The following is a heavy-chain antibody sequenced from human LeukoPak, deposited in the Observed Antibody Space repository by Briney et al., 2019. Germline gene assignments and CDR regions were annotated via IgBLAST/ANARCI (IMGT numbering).Heavy chain of an antibody. V-gene: IGHV3-30-3*01. CDR1: GFTFSSYA. CDR2: ISFDGSIK. Sequence: GGSLRLSCAASGFTFSSYAMHWVRQAPGKGLDWVSVISFDGSIKAYADSVEGQFIISRDNSKKTLYLQMNRLSPEDTAVYYCARDLVAGTPDYFDYWSQGTLVTVSS. J-gene: IGHJ4*02. CDR3: ARDLVAGTPDYFDY. D-gene: IGHD6-19*01.